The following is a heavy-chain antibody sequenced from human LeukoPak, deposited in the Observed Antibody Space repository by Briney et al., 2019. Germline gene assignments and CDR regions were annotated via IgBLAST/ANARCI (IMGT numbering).Heavy chain of an antibody. CDR1: GFTFRTYW. V-gene: IGHV3-74*01. Sequence: GGSLRLSCAVSGFTFRTYWMHWVRQVPGEGLVWVSRINEDGSITNYADSVKGRFTISRDNSKNTLYLQMNSLRAEDTAVYYCARDGAYYDFWSGYYTQNYYYYGMDVWGQGTTVTVSS. J-gene: IGHJ6*02. CDR2: INEDGSIT. CDR3: ARDGAYYDFWSGYYTQNYYYYGMDV. D-gene: IGHD3-3*01.